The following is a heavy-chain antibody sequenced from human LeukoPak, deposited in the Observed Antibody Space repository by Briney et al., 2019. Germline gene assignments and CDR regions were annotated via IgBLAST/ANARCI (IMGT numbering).Heavy chain of an antibody. D-gene: IGHD6-13*01. V-gene: IGHV1-2*02. CDR3: ARGSSSWEYYFDY. CDR2: INPNSGGT. CDR1: GYTFTGYY. J-gene: IGHJ4*02. Sequence: ASVKVSCKASGYTFTGYYMHWVRQAPGQGLEWMRWINPNSGGTNYAQKFQGRVTMTRDTSISTAYMELSRLRSDDTAVYYCARGSSSWEYYFDYWGQGTLVTVSS.